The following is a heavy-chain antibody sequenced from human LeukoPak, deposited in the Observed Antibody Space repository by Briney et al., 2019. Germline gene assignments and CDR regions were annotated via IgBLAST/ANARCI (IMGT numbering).Heavy chain of an antibody. CDR2: ISSSRSTI. D-gene: IGHD3-3*01. CDR1: GFTFSSYE. V-gene: IGHV3-48*03. CDR3: ARRILEWLHGFDI. J-gene: IGHJ3*02. Sequence: GGSLRLSCAASGFTFSSYEMNWVRQAPGKGLEWVSYISSSRSTIYYADSVKGRFTISRDNTKNSLYLQMNSLRAEDTAVYYCARRILEWLHGFDIWGQGTMVTVSS.